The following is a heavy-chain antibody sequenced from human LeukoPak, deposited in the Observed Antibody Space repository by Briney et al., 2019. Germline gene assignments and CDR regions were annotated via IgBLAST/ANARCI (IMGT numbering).Heavy chain of an antibody. CDR2: INPGDSDT. D-gene: IGHD3-16*01. Sequence: GESLKISCQASGYSFTSSWIGWARQMPGKGLEWMAIINPGDSDTRYSPSFQGQVTISADKSISTVYLQWGSLKASDTAMYYCARAGDYYDNWGQGTLVTVSS. V-gene: IGHV5-51*01. CDR3: ARAGDYYDN. J-gene: IGHJ4*02. CDR1: GYSFTSSW.